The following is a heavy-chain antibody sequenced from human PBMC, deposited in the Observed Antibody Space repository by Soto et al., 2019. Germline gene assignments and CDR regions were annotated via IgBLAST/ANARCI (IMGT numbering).Heavy chain of an antibody. Sequence: EVLLLESGGGLVQPGGSLRLSCAASGFTFSSYGMSWVRQVAGKGLEWVSAISGSGGSTYYADSVKGRFTISRDNSKNTLYLQMNSLRAEDTAVYYCAKDYSNYRYYYYYGMDVWGQGTTVTVSS. CDR3: AKDYSNYRYYYYYGMDV. CDR2: ISGSGGST. V-gene: IGHV3-23*01. J-gene: IGHJ6*02. D-gene: IGHD4-4*01. CDR1: GFTFSSYG.